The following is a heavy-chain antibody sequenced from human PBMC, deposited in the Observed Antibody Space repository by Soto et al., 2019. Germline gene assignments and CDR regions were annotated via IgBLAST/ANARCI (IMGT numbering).Heavy chain of an antibody. Sequence: PSETLSLTCAVSGGSISSGGYSWSWIRQPPGKGLEWIGYIYHSWSTYYNPSLKIRVTISVYRSKNQFSLKPSSVTAATTALYYSARLIAAAGIDVSTWFDPWGQETLVTVSS. D-gene: IGHD6-13*01. CDR2: IYHSWST. V-gene: IGHV4-30-2*01. CDR1: GGSISSGGYS. J-gene: IGHJ5*01. CDR3: ARLIAAAGIDVSTWFDP.